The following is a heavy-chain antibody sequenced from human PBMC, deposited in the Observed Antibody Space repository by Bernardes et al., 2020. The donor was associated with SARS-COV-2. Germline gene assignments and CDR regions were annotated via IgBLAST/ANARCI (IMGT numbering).Heavy chain of an antibody. V-gene: IGHV3-53*01. CDR2: IYSDGST. CDR3: AKDYCDADCDFFDY. J-gene: IGHJ4*02. CDR1: GFSVRNKY. D-gene: IGHD2-21*02. Sequence: VGSLLLSCAASGFSVRNKYMTWVRQAPGKGLEWVSVIYSDGSTYYADSVEGRFTISRDNSKNTLFLQMNSLRAEDTAIYYCAKDYCDADCDFFDYWGQGTLVSVSS.